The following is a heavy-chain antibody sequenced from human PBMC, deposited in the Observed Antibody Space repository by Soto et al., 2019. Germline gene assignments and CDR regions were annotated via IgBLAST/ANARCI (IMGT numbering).Heavy chain of an antibody. J-gene: IGHJ6*02. CDR1: GFTFGDYA. Sequence: PGGSLRLSCTTSGFTFGDYAMSWFRQAPGKGLEWVGVIRSKAYGGTTDYAASVKGRFTISRDDSKSIAYLQMNSLKSEDTGVYYCTKYTYTSRYAYYGMDVWGHGTTVTVSS. CDR2: IRSKAYGGTT. CDR3: TKYTYTSRYAYYGMDV. V-gene: IGHV3-49*03. D-gene: IGHD6-13*01.